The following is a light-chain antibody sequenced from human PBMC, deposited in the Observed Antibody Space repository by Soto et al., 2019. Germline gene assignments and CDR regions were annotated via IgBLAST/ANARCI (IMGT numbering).Light chain of an antibody. CDR3: QQYGSSPPYT. J-gene: IGKJ2*01. V-gene: IGKV3-20*01. Sequence: EIVLTQSPGSLSLSPGERVTLSCRASQRVSSSYSAWYQQKPGQAPRLLIYGASSRATGIPDRFSGSGSGTDFTLTISRREPEDFAVYYCQQYGSSPPYTFGQGTKLEIK. CDR2: GAS. CDR1: QRVSSSY.